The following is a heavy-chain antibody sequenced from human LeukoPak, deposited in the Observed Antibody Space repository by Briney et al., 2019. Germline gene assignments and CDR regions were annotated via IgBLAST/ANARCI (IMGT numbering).Heavy chain of an antibody. J-gene: IGHJ3*02. D-gene: IGHD3-22*01. V-gene: IGHV3-33*01. CDR3: AREKDYYDSSGAVGAFDI. CDR2: IWYDGSNK. CDR1: GFTFSSYG. Sequence: GGSLRLSCAASGFTFSSYGMHWVRQAPGKGLEGVAVIWYDGSNKYYADSVKGRFTISRDNSKNTLYLQMNSLRAEDTAVYYCAREKDYYDSSGAVGAFDIWGQGTMVTVSS.